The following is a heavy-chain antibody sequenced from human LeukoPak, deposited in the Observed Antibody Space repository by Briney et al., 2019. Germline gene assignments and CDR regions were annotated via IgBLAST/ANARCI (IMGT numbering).Heavy chain of an antibody. J-gene: IGHJ6*03. Sequence: GGSLRLSCAASGFTFSDYYMNWIRQAPGKGLEWVSYISSSSSTIHYADSVKGRFTISKDNAKNSLYLQMNSLRAVDTAVYYCARVRKDYYYYYMDVWGKGTTVTVSS. V-gene: IGHV3-11*04. CDR1: GFTFSDYY. CDR3: ARVRKDYYYYYMDV. CDR2: ISSSSSTI.